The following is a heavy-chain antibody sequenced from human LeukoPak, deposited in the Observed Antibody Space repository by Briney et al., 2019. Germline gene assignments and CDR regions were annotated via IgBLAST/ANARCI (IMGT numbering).Heavy chain of an antibody. V-gene: IGHV3-30*03. CDR3: ARKLWHRNDC. Sequence: GSLRLSCVASGFTLSSYGMHWVRQAPGKGLEWVALISYDGSQKYYADSVKGRFTVSRDNSKSLLYLQMNSLRAEDTALYYCARKLWHRNDCWGQGTLVTVSS. J-gene: IGHJ4*02. CDR1: GFTLSSYG. D-gene: IGHD3-16*01. CDR2: ISYDGSQK.